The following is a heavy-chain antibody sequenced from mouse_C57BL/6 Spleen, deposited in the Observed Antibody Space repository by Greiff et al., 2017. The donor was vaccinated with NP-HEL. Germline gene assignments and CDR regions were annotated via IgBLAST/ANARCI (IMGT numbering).Heavy chain of an antibody. D-gene: IGHD1-1*01. CDR3: ASHYYGSSYYYAMDY. J-gene: IGHJ4*01. Sequence: EVQVVESGGGLVKPGGSLKLSCAASGFTFSDYGMHWVRQAPEKGLEWVAYISSGSSTIYYADTVKGRFTISRDNAKNTLFLQMTSLRSEDTAMYYCASHYYGSSYYYAMDYWGQGTSVTVSS. CDR1: GFTFSDYG. V-gene: IGHV5-17*01. CDR2: ISSGSSTI.